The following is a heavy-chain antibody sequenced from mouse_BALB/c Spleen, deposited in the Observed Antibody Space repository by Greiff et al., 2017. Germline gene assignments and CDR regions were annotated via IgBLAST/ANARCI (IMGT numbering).Heavy chain of an antibody. CDR3: ARNYYGSSDWYFDV. CDR1: GFNIKDYY. CDR2: IDPENGNT. J-gene: IGHJ1*01. D-gene: IGHD1-1*01. Sequence: VQLKESGAELVRPGALVKLSCKASGFNIKDYYMHWVKQRPEQGLEWIGWIDPENGNTIYDPKFQGKASITADTSSNTAYLQLSSLTSEDTAVYYCARNYYGSSDWYFDVWGAGTTVTVSS. V-gene: IGHV14-1*02.